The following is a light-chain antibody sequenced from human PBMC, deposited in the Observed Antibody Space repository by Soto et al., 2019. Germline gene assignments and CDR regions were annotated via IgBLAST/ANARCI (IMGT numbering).Light chain of an antibody. Sequence: EIVLTQSPATLSLSPGERATLSCRASQSVSSSYLAWYQQKPGQAPRLLIYGASSRATDIPDRFSGSGSGTDFTLTISRLEPEDFAVYYCQQYVSSPWTFGQGTKVDIK. CDR2: GAS. CDR3: QQYVSSPWT. V-gene: IGKV3-20*01. CDR1: QSVSSSY. J-gene: IGKJ1*01.